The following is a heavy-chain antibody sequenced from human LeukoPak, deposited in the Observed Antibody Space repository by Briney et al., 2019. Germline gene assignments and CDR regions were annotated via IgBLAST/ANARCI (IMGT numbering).Heavy chain of an antibody. CDR3: AKDLGSYDSCFDY. V-gene: IGHV3-23*01. J-gene: IGHJ4*02. CDR2: ISGSGGST. CDR1: GFTFSSYA. Sequence: GGSLRLSCAASGFTFSSYAMSWVRQAPGKGLEWVSAISGSGGSTYYADSVKGRFTISRDNSKNTRYLQMNSLRAEDTAVYYCAKDLGSYDSCFDYWGQGTLVTVSS. D-gene: IGHD1-26*01.